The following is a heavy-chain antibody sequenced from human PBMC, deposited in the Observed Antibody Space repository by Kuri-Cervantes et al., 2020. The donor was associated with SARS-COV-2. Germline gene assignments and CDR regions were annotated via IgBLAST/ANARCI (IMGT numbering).Heavy chain of an antibody. V-gene: IGHV5-10-1*01. CDR1: GYIFTSYW. Sequence: KVSCKVSGYIFTSYWNSWVSQTPGKGLGWMGRIDPSDSDTTYSPSFEDHVTMSVDKSINTAYLQWSSLKAADTAMYYCVRLFVGSTVRGPAEYWGQGTLVTVSS. J-gene: IGHJ4*02. D-gene: IGHD3-10*01. CDR3: VRLFVGSTVRGPAEY. CDR2: IDPSDSDT.